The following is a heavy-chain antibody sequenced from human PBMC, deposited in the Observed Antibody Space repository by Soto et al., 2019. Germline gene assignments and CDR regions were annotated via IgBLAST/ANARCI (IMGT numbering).Heavy chain of an antibody. D-gene: IGHD4-4*01. Sequence: SMKVSRKGFGGTLSSLGISLVRQAPGQGLEWMGGIIPIFGTANYAQKFQGRVTITADESTSTAYMELSSLRSEDTAVYYCARDMTTGVYWGQGTLVTVSS. CDR2: IIPIFGTA. CDR1: GGTLSSLG. CDR3: ARDMTTGVY. V-gene: IGHV1-69*13. J-gene: IGHJ4*02.